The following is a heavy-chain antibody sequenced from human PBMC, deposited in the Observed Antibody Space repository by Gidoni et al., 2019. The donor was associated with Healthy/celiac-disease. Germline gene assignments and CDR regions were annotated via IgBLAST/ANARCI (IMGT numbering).Heavy chain of an antibody. D-gene: IGHD1-20*01. CDR1: GFPFSRYG. CDR2: IWYDGSNK. J-gene: IGHJ4*02. Sequence: QVQLVESGGGVVQPGRSLRLSCAAAGFPFSRYGMHWVRQAPGKGLEWVAVIWYDGSNKYYADSVKGRFTISRDNSKNTLYLQMNSLRAEDTAVYYCARDSYNGIDYWGQGTLVTVSS. CDR3: ARDSYNGIDY. V-gene: IGHV3-33*01.